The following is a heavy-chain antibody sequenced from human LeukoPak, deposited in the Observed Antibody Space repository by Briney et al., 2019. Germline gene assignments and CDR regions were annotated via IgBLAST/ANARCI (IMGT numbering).Heavy chain of an antibody. CDR2: ISDSGNYI. CDR1: GFTFSNYW. D-gene: IGHD5-24*01. CDR3: ARETNEMFDY. J-gene: IGHJ4*02. V-gene: IGHV3-21*01. Sequence: GGSLRLSCAASGFTFSNYWMTWVRQAPGKGLEWVSSISDSGNYIYYADSVKGRFTISRDNAKNSLYLQMNSLRAEDTAVYYCARETNEMFDYWGQGTLVTVSS.